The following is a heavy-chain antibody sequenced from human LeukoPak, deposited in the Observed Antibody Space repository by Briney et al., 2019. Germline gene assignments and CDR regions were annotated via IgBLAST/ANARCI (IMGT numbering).Heavy chain of an antibody. CDR3: ARFDYYDSSGYFDY. V-gene: IGHV3-7*04. Sequence: GGSLRLSCAASGFTFSSYEINWVRQAPGKGLEWVANIKQDGSEEYYVDSVKGRFTISRDNAKNSLYLQMNSLRAEDTAVYYCARFDYYDSSGYFDYWGQGTLVTVSS. CDR1: GFTFSSYE. CDR2: IKQDGSEE. D-gene: IGHD3-22*01. J-gene: IGHJ4*02.